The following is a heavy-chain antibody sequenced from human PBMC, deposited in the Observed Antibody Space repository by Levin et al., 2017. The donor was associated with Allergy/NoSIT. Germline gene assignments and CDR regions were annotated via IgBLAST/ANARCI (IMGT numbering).Heavy chain of an antibody. V-gene: IGHV3-48*04. J-gene: IGHJ4*02. CDR1: GFIFSTYG. D-gene: IGHD2-21*01. CDR3: VRGVVDY. CDR2: ITNSGTPV. Sequence: SCAASGFIFSTYGMNWVRQAPDKGLEWVAHITNSGTPVYYGDSVRGRFTISRDNANGLLYLQMNSLRAEDTAVYYCVRGVVDYWGQGTLVTVSS.